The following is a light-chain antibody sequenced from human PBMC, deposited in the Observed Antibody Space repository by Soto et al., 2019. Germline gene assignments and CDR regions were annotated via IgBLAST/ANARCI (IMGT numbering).Light chain of an antibody. CDR2: GTS. V-gene: IGKV3-15*01. CDR1: QSVSSN. J-gene: IGKJ1*01. Sequence: EIVMTQSPATLSVSPGERVSLSCRASQSVSSNLAWHQQKPGQAPRLLIYGTSTRATGIPTRFSGSGSGTEFTLTISSLQSEDFAVYYCQQYNNWPRTFGKGTNVEIK. CDR3: QQYNNWPRT.